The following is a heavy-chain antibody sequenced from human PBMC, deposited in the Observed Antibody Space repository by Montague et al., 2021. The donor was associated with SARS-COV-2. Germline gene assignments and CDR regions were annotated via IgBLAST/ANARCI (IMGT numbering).Heavy chain of an antibody. CDR2: IHHGGGT. D-gene: IGHD3-10*01. Sequence: SETLSLTCAVHGGSFSTYSWNWIRQPPGKGLEWIGEIHHGGGTNYNPSLKSRVTISADTSKNQFSLKLTSVAAADTAVYYCARLGDGVVPSPILGVGPYYSYYSLDVWGQGTPVTVSS. CDR3: ARLGDGVVPSPILGVGPYYSYYSLDV. CDR1: GGSFSTYS. V-gene: IGHV4-34*01. J-gene: IGHJ6*03.